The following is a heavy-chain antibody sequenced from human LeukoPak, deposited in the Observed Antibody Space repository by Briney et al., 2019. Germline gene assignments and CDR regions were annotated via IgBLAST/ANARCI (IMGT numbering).Heavy chain of an antibody. Sequence: QSGGSLRLSCAASGFTFSGCAMHWVRQAPGKGLEWVAVMSYDGRHKYYADSVKGRFTISRDNSKNTLYLQMNSLRAEDTAVYYCARANRPYYYYYGMDIWGQGTTVTVSS. V-gene: IGHV3-30*04. CDR2: MSYDGRHK. CDR3: ARANRPYYYYYGMDI. CDR1: GFTFSGCA. J-gene: IGHJ6*02.